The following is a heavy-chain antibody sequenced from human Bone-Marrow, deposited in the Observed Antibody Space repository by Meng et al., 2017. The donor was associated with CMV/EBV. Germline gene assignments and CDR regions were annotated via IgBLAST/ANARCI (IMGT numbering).Heavy chain of an antibody. CDR1: GFTFSSYG. Sequence: GESLKISCAASGFTFSSYGMHWVRQAPGKGLEWVAVIWYDGSNKYYADSVKGRFTISRDNSKNTLYLQMNSLRAEDTAVYYCAKEVGNGRYRNAFDIWDQRTMVTVSS. CDR2: IWYDGSNK. V-gene: IGHV3-33*06. CDR3: AKEVGNGRYRNAFDI. J-gene: IGHJ3*02. D-gene: IGHD1-26*01.